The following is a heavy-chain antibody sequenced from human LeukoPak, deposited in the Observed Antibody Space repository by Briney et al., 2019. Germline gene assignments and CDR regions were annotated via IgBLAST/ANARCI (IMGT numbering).Heavy chain of an antibody. D-gene: IGHD6-13*01. J-gene: IGHJ4*02. CDR1: GFTFSSYE. CDR3: AKGYLGTAAGRSSDY. Sequence: PGGSLRLSCAASGFTFSSYEMNWVRQAPGKGLEWVSYISSSGSTIYYADSVKGRFTISRDNSKNTLYLQMNSLRAEDTAVYYCAKGYLGTAAGRSSDYWGQGTLVTVSS. V-gene: IGHV3-48*03. CDR2: ISSSGSTI.